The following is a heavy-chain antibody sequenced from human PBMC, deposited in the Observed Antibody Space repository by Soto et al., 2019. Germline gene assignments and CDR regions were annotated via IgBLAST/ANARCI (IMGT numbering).Heavy chain of an antibody. J-gene: IGHJ5*02. Sequence: SETLSLTCGVSGGTVASSHWWSWVRQSPGRGLEWIGNVYHTGGTNFNPSLQSRVTFSVDKSNNQFSLRLTSVTAADTAVYFCAREIVTAGGNNYFDPWGPGTLVTVSS. CDR1: GGTVASSHW. V-gene: IGHV4-4*02. D-gene: IGHD2-21*02. CDR2: VYHTGGT. CDR3: AREIVTAGGNNYFDP.